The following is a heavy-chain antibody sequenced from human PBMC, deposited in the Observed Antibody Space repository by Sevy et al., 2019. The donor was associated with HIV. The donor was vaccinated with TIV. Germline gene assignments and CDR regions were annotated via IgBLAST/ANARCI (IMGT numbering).Heavy chain of an antibody. CDR2: ISYEETYK. CDR1: GFSFSHYA. V-gene: IGHV3-30-3*01. J-gene: IGHJ4*02. Sequence: GGSLRLSCAVSGFSFSHYAFHWVRQAPGKGLEWVSLISYEETYKYYADSVKGRFTISRDNSKNTLSLQMNSLRGNDTAVYYCARVAVSYCTNDCYHRFDYWGPGALVTVSS. D-gene: IGHD2-8*01. CDR3: ARVAVSYCTNDCYHRFDY.